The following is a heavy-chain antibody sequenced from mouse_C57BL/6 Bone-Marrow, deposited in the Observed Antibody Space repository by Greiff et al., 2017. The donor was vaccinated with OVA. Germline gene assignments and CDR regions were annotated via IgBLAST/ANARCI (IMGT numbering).Heavy chain of an antibody. J-gene: IGHJ2*01. CDR1: GYTFTSYG. Sequence: QVQLKESGAELARPGASVKLSCKASGYTFTSYGISWVKQRTGQGLGWIGEIYPRSGNTYYNEKFKGKATLTADKSSSTAYMELRSLTSEDSAVYFCARSAWDNFDYWGQGTTLTVSS. CDR3: ARSAWDNFDY. V-gene: IGHV1-81*01. D-gene: IGHD4-1*01. CDR2: IYPRSGNT.